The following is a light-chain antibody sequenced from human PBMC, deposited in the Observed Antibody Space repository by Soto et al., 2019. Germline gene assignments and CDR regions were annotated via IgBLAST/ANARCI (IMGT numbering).Light chain of an antibody. CDR2: SAS. V-gene: IGKV1-6*01. Sequence: AIQMTQSPSSLSASVGDRVTITCRASQGIGNDLGGYQQKPGKAPKLLIYSASNLRSGVPGRFSGSGSGTDFALTISSLQPDDFATYYCLQGHNYPWTFGQGTKLDIK. CDR1: QGIGND. CDR3: LQGHNYPWT. J-gene: IGKJ1*01.